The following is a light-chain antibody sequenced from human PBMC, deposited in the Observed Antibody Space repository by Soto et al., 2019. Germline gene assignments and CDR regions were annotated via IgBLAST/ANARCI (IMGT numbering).Light chain of an antibody. CDR1: SSDVGSYNL. Sequence: QSALTQPASVSGSPGQSITISCTGTSSDVGSYNLVSWYQQHPGKAPKLMIYEGSKRPSGVSNRFSGSKSCNTASLTISGVQAEDEAEYYCCSYAGSSTFVVFGGGTKLTVL. V-gene: IGLV2-23*03. CDR2: EGS. CDR3: CSYAGSSTFVV. J-gene: IGLJ2*01.